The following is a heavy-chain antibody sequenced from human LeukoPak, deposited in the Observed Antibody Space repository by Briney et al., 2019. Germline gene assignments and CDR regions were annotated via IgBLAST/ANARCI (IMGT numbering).Heavy chain of an antibody. J-gene: IGHJ4*02. CDR3: AREGYNSSGYDY. CDR1: GGTFSTFG. D-gene: IGHD3-22*01. Sequence: SVKVSCKASGGTFSTFGISWVRQAPGQGLEWMGGIIPMSGTVNNAQKFQGRVTITADKSTGTAYMELRSLRSDDTAVYYCAREGYNSSGYDYWGQGTLVTVSS. V-gene: IGHV1-69*06. CDR2: IIPMSGTV.